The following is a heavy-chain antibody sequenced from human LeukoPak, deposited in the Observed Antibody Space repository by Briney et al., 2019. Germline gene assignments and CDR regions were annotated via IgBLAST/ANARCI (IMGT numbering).Heavy chain of an antibody. CDR3: AKGLAYCGGDCYSH. J-gene: IGHJ4*02. Sequence: PGGSLRLSCAASGFTFSSYAMSWVRQAPGKGLEWVSAISGSGGSTYYADSVKGRFTISRDNSKNTLYLQMTSLTAEDTAVYYCAKGLAYCGGDCYSHWGQGTLVTVSS. CDR1: GFTFSSYA. V-gene: IGHV3-23*01. CDR2: ISGSGGST. D-gene: IGHD2-21*02.